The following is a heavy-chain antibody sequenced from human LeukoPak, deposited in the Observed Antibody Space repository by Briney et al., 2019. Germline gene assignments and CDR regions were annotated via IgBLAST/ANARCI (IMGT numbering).Heavy chain of an antibody. Sequence: SVKVSCKASGGTFSSYAISWVRQAPGQGLEWMGGIIPIFGTANYAQKFQGRVTITTDESTSTAYMELSSLRSEDTAVYYCARGGDSITMILNWFDPWGQGTLVTVSS. CDR1: GGTFSSYA. CDR3: ARGGDSITMILNWFDP. J-gene: IGHJ5*02. CDR2: IIPIFGTA. V-gene: IGHV1-69*05. D-gene: IGHD3-22*01.